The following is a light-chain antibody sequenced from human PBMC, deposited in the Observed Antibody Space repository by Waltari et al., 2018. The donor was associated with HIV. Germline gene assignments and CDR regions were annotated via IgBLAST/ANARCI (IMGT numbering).Light chain of an antibody. J-gene: IGKJ1*01. CDR2: DTS. V-gene: IGKV3-15*01. Sequence: TQSPPTLSVSLGERVTLSCRASQDIGTDLAWYQQIRGQPPRLVIFDTSPRATGVPARFSGGGSGTDFTLTISSLQSEDFGFYYCQQYQTWPPETFGLGTRLDLK. CDR3: QQYQTWPPET. CDR1: QDIGTD.